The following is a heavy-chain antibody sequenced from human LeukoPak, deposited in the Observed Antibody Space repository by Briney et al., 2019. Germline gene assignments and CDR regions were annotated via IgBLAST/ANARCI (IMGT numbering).Heavy chain of an antibody. D-gene: IGHD3-16*01. Sequence: SETLSLTCAVSGGSISSSNWWSWVRQPPGKGLEWIGEIYHSGSTNYNPSLKSRVTISVDKSKNQFSLKLSSVTAADTAVYYCARRPYDYVWGSYGDYWGQGTLVTVSS. V-gene: IGHV4-4*02. CDR3: ARRPYDYVWGSYGDY. CDR1: GGSISSSNW. J-gene: IGHJ4*02. CDR2: IYHSGST.